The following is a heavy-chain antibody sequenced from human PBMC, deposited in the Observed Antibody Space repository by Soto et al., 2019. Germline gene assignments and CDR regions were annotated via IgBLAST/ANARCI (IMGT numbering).Heavy chain of an antibody. Sequence: GGSLRLSCAASGFTFSSYWMSWVRQAPGKGLEWVANIKQDGSEKYYVDSVKGRFTISRDNAKNSLYLQMNSLRAEDTAVYYCAREDIAYYDFWSGHLLGLSPHGRLCLDYWGQGTLVTVSS. CDR2: IKQDGSEK. V-gene: IGHV3-7*01. D-gene: IGHD3-3*01. CDR1: GFTFSSYW. CDR3: AREDIAYYDFWSGHLLGLSPHGRLCLDY. J-gene: IGHJ4*02.